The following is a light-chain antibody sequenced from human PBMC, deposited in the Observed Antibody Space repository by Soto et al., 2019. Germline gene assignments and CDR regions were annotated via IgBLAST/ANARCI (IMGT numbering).Light chain of an antibody. CDR1: SSDVGGYNY. V-gene: IGLV2-14*01. CDR2: EVS. J-gene: IGLJ1*01. CDR3: SSYTSSSTLV. Sequence: QSALTQPXSXSXSPGQXITXXCTGTSSDVGGYNYVSWYQQHPGKAPKLMIYEVSNRPSGVSNRFSGSKSGNTASLTISGLQAEDEADYYCSSYTSSSTLVFGTGTKVTVL.